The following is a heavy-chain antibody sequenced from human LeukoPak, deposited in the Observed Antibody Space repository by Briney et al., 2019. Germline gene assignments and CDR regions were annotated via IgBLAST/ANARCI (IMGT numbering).Heavy chain of an antibody. CDR1: DFALSKYA. Sequence: PGGPLSLSFAAFDFALSKYAIPWVRQAPGKGLQWVAVVSYDGRKKYNADSVKGRFTISRDNSENIMYLQMNGLTTEDTAVYYCARVALNRGHCSSGTCYYAPEDNWLDSWGQGTLVTVSS. CDR2: VSYDGRKK. CDR3: ARVALNRGHCSSGTCYYAPEDNWLDS. J-gene: IGHJ5*01. V-gene: IGHV3-30*04. D-gene: IGHD2-15*01.